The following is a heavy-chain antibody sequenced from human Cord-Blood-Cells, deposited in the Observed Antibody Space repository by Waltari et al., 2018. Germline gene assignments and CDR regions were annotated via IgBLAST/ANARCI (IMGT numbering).Heavy chain of an antibody. CDR2: ISWNSGSI. V-gene: IGHV3-9*01. D-gene: IGHD6-13*01. Sequence: EVQLVESGGGLVQPGRSLRLSCAASGFTFDDYAMHWVRQAPGKGLEWVSGISWNSGSIGYVDSVKGRFTISRDNAKNSLYLQMNSLRAEDTALYYCAKDKADYYYGMDVWGQGTTVTVSS. CDR1: GFTFDDYA. CDR3: AKDKADYYYGMDV. J-gene: IGHJ6*02.